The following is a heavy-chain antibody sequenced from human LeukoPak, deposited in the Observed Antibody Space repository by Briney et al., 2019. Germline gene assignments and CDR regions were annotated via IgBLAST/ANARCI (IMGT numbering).Heavy chain of an antibody. CDR2: IYYSGST. V-gene: IGHV4-39*07. CDR1: GGSISSSSYY. D-gene: IGHD6-19*01. CDR3: ARRRQWGAREFDY. Sequence: KSSETLSLTCTVSGGSISSSSYYWGWIRQPPGKGLEWIGSIYYSGSTYYNPSLKSRVTISVDTSKNQFSLKLSSVTAADTAVYYCARRRQWGAREFDYWGQGTLVTVSS. J-gene: IGHJ4*02.